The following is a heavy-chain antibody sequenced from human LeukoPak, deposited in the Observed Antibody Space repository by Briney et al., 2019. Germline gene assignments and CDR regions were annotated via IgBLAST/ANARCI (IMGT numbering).Heavy chain of an antibody. Sequence: SETLSLTCAVYGGSFSSYYWSWIRQPPGKGLEWIGEINHSGSTNYNPSLKSRVTISVDTSKNQFSLKLSSVTAADTAVYYCARGGERGYSYGFDYWGQGTLVTVSS. J-gene: IGHJ4*02. CDR3: ARGGERGYSYGFDY. CDR2: INHSGST. V-gene: IGHV4-34*01. D-gene: IGHD5-18*01. CDR1: GGSFSSYY.